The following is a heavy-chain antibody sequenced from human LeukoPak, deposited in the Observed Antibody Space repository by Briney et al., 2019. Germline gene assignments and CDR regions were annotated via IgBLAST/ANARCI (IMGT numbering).Heavy chain of an antibody. CDR3: ARDGYYYGSGSFPDV. V-gene: IGHV3-30*04. Sequence: GGSLRLSCAASGFTFDDYAMHWVRQAPGKGLEWVAVISYDGSNKYYADSVKGRFTISRDNSKNTLYLQMNSLRAEDTAVYYCARDGYYYGSGSFPDVWGKGTTVTVSS. J-gene: IGHJ6*04. CDR1: GFTFDDYA. D-gene: IGHD3-10*01. CDR2: ISYDGSNK.